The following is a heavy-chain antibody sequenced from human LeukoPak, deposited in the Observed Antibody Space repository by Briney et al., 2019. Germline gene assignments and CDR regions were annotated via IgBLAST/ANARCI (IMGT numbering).Heavy chain of an antibody. J-gene: IGHJ6*03. CDR2: INPSCGST. V-gene: IGHV1-46*03. Sequence: ASVKVSCKASGYTFTSYYMHWVRQAPGQGLEWMGIINPSCGSTSYAQKFQGRVTMTRDTSTSTVYMELSSLRSEDTAVYYCASAGGYDFWSGYFHQYYYYMDVWGKGTTVTVSS. D-gene: IGHD3-3*01. CDR1: GYTFTSYY. CDR3: ASAGGYDFWSGYFHQYYYYMDV.